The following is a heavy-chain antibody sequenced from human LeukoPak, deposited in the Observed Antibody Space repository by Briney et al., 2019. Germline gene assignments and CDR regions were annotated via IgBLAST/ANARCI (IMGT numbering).Heavy chain of an antibody. V-gene: IGHV3-9*01. CDR1: GFTFDDYA. D-gene: IGHD6-13*01. CDR3: AKVAPASDSSWYYFDY. Sequence: GGSLRLSCAASGFTFDDYAMHWVRQAPGKGLEWVSGISWNSGSIGYADSVKGRFTISRDNAKNSLYLQMNSLRAEDTALYYCAKVAPASDSSWYYFDYWGQGTLVTVSS. CDR2: ISWNSGSI. J-gene: IGHJ4*02.